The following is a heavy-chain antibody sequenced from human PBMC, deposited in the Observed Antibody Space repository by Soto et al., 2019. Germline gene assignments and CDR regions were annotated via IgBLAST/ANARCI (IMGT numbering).Heavy chain of an antibody. V-gene: IGHV3-66*01. Sequence: GGSLRLSCAASGFTVSSNYMSWVRQAPGKGLEWVSVIYSGGSTYYADSVKGRFTISRDNSKNTLYLQMNSLRAEDTAVYYCATGPLHFGVVKPYYYYMDVWGKGTTVTVSS. CDR1: GFTVSSNY. CDR2: IYSGGST. D-gene: IGHD3-3*01. J-gene: IGHJ6*03. CDR3: ATGPLHFGVVKPYYYYMDV.